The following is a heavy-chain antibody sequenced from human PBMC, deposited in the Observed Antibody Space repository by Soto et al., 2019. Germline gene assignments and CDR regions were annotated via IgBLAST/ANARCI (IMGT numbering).Heavy chain of an antibody. J-gene: IGHJ4*02. CDR1: GFTFNSYW. V-gene: IGHV3-7*01. CDR2: IHPNGGAQ. D-gene: IGHD1-1*01. CDR3: SKNLAWSGDAY. Sequence: EVQLVESGGGLVHPGGSLRLSCAASGFTFNSYWMTWVRQTPGKGLEWVANIHPNGGAQNYLDSVRGRFTISRDNTKNSLYLQMNSLRVEDTAVYYCSKNLAWSGDAYWGQGPQVIVSS.